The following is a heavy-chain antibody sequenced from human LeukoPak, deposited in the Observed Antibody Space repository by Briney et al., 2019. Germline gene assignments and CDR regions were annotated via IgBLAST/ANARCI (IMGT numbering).Heavy chain of an antibody. Sequence: GGSLRLSCAASGFTVSSNYMSWVRQAPGKGLEWVSVIYSGGSTYYADSVKGRFTISRDNSKNTLYLQMNSLRAEDTAVYYCARWGGGSCFGGDAFDIWGQGTMVTVSS. CDR2: IYSGGST. D-gene: IGHD2-15*01. V-gene: IGHV3-53*01. J-gene: IGHJ3*02. CDR1: GFTVSSNY. CDR3: ARWGGGSCFGGDAFDI.